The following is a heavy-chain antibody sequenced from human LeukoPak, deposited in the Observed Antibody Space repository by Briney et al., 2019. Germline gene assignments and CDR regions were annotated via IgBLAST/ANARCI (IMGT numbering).Heavy chain of an antibody. D-gene: IGHD1-14*01. J-gene: IGHJ4*02. V-gene: IGHV3-74*01. CDR3: VSGIQAPY. CDR2: INSDVSTT. CDR1: GFTFSTYW. Sequence: GGSLRLSCAASGFTFSTYWMHWVRHAPGKGLVWVSRINSDVSTTNYADSVKGRSTISRDNAKNTLYLQMNSLRAEDTAVYYCVSGIQAPYWGQGTLVTVSS.